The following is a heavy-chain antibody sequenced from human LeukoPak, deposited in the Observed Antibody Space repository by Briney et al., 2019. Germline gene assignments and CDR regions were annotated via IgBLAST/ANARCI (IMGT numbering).Heavy chain of an antibody. J-gene: IGHJ5*02. CDR1: GFIFSSYA. CDR2: IKGDASEK. CDR3: ARQAGVT. D-gene: IGHD6-19*01. V-gene: IGHV3-7*01. Sequence: PGGSLRLSCAASGFIFSSYAMSWVRQAPGKGLECVAHIKGDASEKYYLDSVKGRFTISRDNAKNSLYLQTNSLRAEDTAVYYCARQAGVTWGQGTLVTVSS.